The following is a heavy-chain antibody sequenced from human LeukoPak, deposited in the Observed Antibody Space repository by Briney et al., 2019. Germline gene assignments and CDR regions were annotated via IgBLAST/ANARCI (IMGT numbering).Heavy chain of an antibody. D-gene: IGHD3-22*01. CDR3: AKDMGDSSGYYLGN. CDR2: INWDATRT. J-gene: IGHJ4*02. CDR1: GFTFGDYA. Sequence: GGSLRLSCAASGFTFGDYAMQWVRQAPGKGLEWVSLINWDATRTYYADSVKGRFTISRDNSKNSLYLQMNSLRAEDTALYYCAKDMGDSSGYYLGNWGQGTLVTVSS. V-gene: IGHV3-43D*04.